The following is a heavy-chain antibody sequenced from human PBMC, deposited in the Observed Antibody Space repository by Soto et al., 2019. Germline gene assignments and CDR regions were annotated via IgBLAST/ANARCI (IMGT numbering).Heavy chain of an antibody. Sequence: QVRLQEWGPGLVKPSQTLSLKCSVSGGSITTGGRYWSWIRQLPGKGLEWIGDIYYSGNNYYNPSLKSRVTISVEAAKNQFSLKLSSVTAADTAVYYCAQALVVTGGDGFDIWGQGRLVTVS. CDR1: GGSITTGGRY. J-gene: IGHJ3*02. CDR2: IYYSGNN. CDR3: AQALVVTGGDGFDI. V-gene: IGHV4-31*02. D-gene: IGHD1-1*01.